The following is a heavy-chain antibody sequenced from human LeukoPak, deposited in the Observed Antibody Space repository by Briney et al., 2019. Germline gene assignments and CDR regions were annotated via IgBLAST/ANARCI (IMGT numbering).Heavy chain of an antibody. CDR3: AKDLRKGSYYMGYFDY. CDR1: GFTVGNNH. CDR2: IYSGGNT. J-gene: IGHJ4*02. V-gene: IGHV3-66*01. Sequence: PGGSLRLSCAASGFTVGNNHMNWVRQAPGKGLEWVSLIYSGGNTQYADSVKGRFIIFRDSSKNTLYLQMNSLRAEDTAVYYCAKDLRKGSYYMGYFDYWGQGTQVTVSS. D-gene: IGHD3-10*01.